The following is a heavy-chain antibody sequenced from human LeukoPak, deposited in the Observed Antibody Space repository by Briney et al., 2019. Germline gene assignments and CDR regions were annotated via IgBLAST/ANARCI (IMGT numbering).Heavy chain of an antibody. V-gene: IGHV4-34*01. CDR2: INHSGSS. J-gene: IGHJ4*02. D-gene: IGHD5-12*01. CDR3: ARGYRRLRAPYFDY. CDR1: GFTFSSYW. Sequence: GSLRLSCAASGFTFSSYWMSWVRQAPGKGLEWIGEINHSGSSNYNPSLKSRVTISVDTSKNQFSLKLSSVTAADTAVYYCARGYRRLRAPYFDYWGQGTLVTVSS.